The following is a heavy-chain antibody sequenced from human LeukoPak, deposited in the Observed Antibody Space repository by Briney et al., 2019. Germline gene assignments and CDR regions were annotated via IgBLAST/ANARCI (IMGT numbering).Heavy chain of an antibody. J-gene: IGHJ4*02. CDR3: AHSVPFRGYSYGYTFDY. CDR2: IYWDDDK. V-gene: IGHV2-5*02. D-gene: IGHD5-18*01. Sequence: ESGPTLVNPTQTLTLSCSFSGFSLSTSGVGVGWIRQPPGKALEWLALIYWDDDKRYNPSMKSRLTISKDTSKNQVVLIMTNMDPVDTATYYCAHSVPFRGYSYGYTFDYWGQGTLVTVSS. CDR1: GFSLSTSGVG.